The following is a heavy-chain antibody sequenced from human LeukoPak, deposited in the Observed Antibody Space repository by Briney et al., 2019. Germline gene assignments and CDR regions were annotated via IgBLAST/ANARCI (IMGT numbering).Heavy chain of an antibody. CDR3: VRGGTYCDSTCKGADY. J-gene: IGHJ4*02. D-gene: IGHD2/OR15-2a*01. Sequence: GGSLRLSCAASGFTFRSFSMNWVRQAPGKGLEWVSAIDSSTTRIYYANSVRGRFTISRDDAKNSLDLQMNSLRAEDTAVYYCVRGGTYCDSTCKGADYWGQGTLVAVSS. CDR2: IDSSTTRI. V-gene: IGHV3-21*01. CDR1: GFTFRSFS.